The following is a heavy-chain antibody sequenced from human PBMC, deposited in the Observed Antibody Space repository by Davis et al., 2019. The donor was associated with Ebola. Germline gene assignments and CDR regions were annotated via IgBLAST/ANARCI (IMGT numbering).Heavy chain of an antibody. CDR3: ARGYCSGGSCYYYGMDV. CDR1: GGSISSYY. D-gene: IGHD2-15*01. Sequence: MPGGSLRLSCTVSGGSISSYYWSWIRQPPGKGLEWIGYIYYSGSTNYNPSLKSRVTISVDTSKNQFSLKLTSVTAADTAVYYCARGYCSGGSCYYYGMDVWGKGTTVTVSS. V-gene: IGHV4-59*01. J-gene: IGHJ6*04. CDR2: IYYSGST.